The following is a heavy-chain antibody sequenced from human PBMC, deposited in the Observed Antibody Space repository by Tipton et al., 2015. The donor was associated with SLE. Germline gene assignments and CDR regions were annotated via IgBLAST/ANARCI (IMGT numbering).Heavy chain of an antibody. CDR3: ARGAAAHDY. CDR1: GGSFSGYY. V-gene: IGHV4-34*01. Sequence: TLSLTCAVYGGSFSGYYWSWIRQPPGKGPEWIGEINHSGSTNYNPSLKSRVTISVDTSKNQFSLKLSSVTAADTAVYYCARGAAAHDYWGQGTLVTVSS. D-gene: IGHD6-13*01. CDR2: INHSGST. J-gene: IGHJ4*02.